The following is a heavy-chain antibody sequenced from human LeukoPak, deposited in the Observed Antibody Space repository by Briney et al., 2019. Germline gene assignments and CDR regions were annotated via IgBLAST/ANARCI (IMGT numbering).Heavy chain of an antibody. CDR3: AKGVSSWYKDPFDY. V-gene: IGHV3-7*02. CDR2: IKQDGSEK. Sequence: GGSLRLSCAASGFTFSSYWMSCVRQAPGKGLEWVANIKQDGSEKYYVDSVKGRFTISRDNAKNSLYLQMNSLRAEDTAVYYCAKGVSSWYKDPFDYWGQGTLVTVSS. J-gene: IGHJ4*02. D-gene: IGHD6-13*01. CDR1: GFTFSSYW.